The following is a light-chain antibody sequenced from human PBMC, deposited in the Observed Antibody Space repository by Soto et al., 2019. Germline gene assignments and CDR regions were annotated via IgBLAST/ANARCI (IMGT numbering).Light chain of an antibody. Sequence: DIQLTQSPSSLSASVGDRVTITCQASQDITNYLNWYQQKPGKAPNLLIYGASNLETGVQSRFSGSGSGTDFTFTISSLQAEDIGTYFCQQYDSVFTFGQGTRLEIK. CDR1: QDITNY. CDR3: QQYDSVFT. CDR2: GAS. J-gene: IGKJ5*01. V-gene: IGKV1-33*01.